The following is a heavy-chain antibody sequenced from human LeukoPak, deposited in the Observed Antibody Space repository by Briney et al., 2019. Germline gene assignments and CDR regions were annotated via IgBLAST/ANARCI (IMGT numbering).Heavy chain of an antibody. CDR2: ITSRGEST. CDR1: GFTFSSYS. D-gene: IGHD3-22*01. J-gene: IGHJ4*02. CDR3: ARDRPNYYGSDGHYYRRDGDY. V-gene: IGHV3-23*01. Sequence: PGGSLRLSCAASGFTFSSYSMNWVRHAPGRGRQRVSSITSRGESTWYVDSVKGRFTITRDNSENTLYLQMHSLRAEDTAVYYCARDRPNYYGSDGHYYRRDGDYWGRGTLVSVSS.